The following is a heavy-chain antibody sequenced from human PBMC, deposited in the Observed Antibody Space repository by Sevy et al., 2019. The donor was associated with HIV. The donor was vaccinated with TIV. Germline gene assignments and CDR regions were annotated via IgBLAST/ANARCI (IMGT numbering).Heavy chain of an antibody. Sequence: GGSLRLSCAASGFTFSNYGMHWVRQPPGKGLEGVAGIWFDGSHKYYGDSVKGRFTISRDNSKNTLFLQMHSLRVDDTAAYYSVRVDGATEGEYYFDYWGQGTLVTVSS. J-gene: IGHJ4*02. CDR3: VRVDGATEGEYYFDY. CDR2: IWFDGSHK. D-gene: IGHD3-16*01. V-gene: IGHV3-33*01. CDR1: GFTFSNYG.